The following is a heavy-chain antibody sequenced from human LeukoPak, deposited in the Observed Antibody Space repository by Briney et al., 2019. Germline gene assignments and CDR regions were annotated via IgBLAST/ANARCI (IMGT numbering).Heavy chain of an antibody. CDR2: IYHSGST. CDR1: GGSISSSNW. D-gene: IGHD2-2*01. V-gene: IGHV4-4*02. Sequence: SGTLSLTCAVSGGSISSSNWWSWVRQPPGKGLECIGEIYHSGSTNYNPSLKSRVTISVDKSKNQFSLKLSSVTAADTAVYYCARAPTLYCSSTSCYAEDYWGQGTLVTVSS. J-gene: IGHJ4*02. CDR3: ARAPTLYCSSTSCYAEDY.